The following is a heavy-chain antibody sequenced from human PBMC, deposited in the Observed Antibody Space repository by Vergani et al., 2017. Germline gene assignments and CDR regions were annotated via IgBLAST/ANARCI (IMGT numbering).Heavy chain of an antibody. J-gene: IGHJ6*03. V-gene: IGHV4-39*01. CDR2: IYYSGST. CDR3: AGRGESGSWYLDYYYYYMDV. CDR1: GGSISSSSYY. D-gene: IGHD6-13*01. Sequence: QLQLQESGPGLVKPSETLSLTCTVSGGSISSSSYYWGWIRQPPGKGLEWIGSIYYSGSTYYNPSLKSRVTISVDRSKNQFSLKLSAVTAADTAGYYCAGRGESGSWYLDYYYYYMDVWGKGTTVTVSS.